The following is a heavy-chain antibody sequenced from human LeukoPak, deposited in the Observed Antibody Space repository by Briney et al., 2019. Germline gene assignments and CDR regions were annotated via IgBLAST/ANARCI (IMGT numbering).Heavy chain of an antibody. CDR1: GFTFTSSA. CDR3: AAAPDIVAGSYPFLFNY. CDR2: IVVGSGNT. Sequence: ASVKVSCKASGFTFTSSAVQWVRQAPGQRLEWIGWIVVGSGNTNYAQKFQERVTITRDMSTSTAYMELSSLRSEDTAVYYCAAAPDIVAGSYPFLFNYWGQGTLVTVSS. D-gene: IGHD3-10*01. J-gene: IGHJ4*02. V-gene: IGHV1-58*01.